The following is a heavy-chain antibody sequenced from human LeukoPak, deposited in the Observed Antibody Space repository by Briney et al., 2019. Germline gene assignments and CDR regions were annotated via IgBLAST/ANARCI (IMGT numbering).Heavy chain of an antibody. CDR2: ISSSSSYI. D-gene: IGHD6-19*01. V-gene: IGHV3-21*01. CDR1: GFTFSSYA. J-gene: IGHJ4*02. Sequence: GGSLRLSCAASGFTFSSYAMSWVRQAPGKGLEWVSSISSSSSYIYYADSVKGRFTISRDNAKNSLYLQMNSLRAEDTAVYYCARELAVAGNRVTDYWGQGTLVTVSS. CDR3: ARELAVAGNRVTDY.